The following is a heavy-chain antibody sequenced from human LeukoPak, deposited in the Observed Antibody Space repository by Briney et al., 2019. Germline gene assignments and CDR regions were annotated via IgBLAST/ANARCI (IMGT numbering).Heavy chain of an antibody. J-gene: IGHJ4*02. Sequence: PGGSLRLSRAASGFTFSTYWMIWVRQAPGKGLEWVANIKEDGSEKYYVDSVKGRFTISRDNAKNSLYLQMNSLRVEDTAVYYCARAPYGENYWGQGTLVTVSS. CDR2: IKEDGSEK. V-gene: IGHV3-7*01. CDR3: ARAPYGENY. D-gene: IGHD4-17*01. CDR1: GFTFSTYW.